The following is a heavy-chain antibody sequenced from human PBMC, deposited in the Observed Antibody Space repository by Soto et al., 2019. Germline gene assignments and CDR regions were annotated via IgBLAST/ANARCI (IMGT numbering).Heavy chain of an antibody. V-gene: IGHV3-23*01. CDR3: AGRNDFWSGYYSPNYYYYGMDV. CDR1: GFTFSSYA. J-gene: IGHJ6*02. CDR2: ISGSGGST. Sequence: GGSLRLSCAASGFTFSSYAMSWVRQAPGKGLEWVSAISGSGGSTYYADSVKGRFTISRDNSKNTLYPQMNSLRAEDTAVYYCAGRNDFWSGYYSPNYYYYGMDVWGQGTTVTVSS. D-gene: IGHD3-3*01.